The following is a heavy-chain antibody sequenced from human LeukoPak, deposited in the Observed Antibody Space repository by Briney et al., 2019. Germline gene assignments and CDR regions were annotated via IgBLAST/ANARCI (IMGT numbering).Heavy chain of an antibody. CDR3: ARAIVVVITNWFDP. D-gene: IGHD3-22*01. J-gene: IGHJ5*02. CDR2: IYYSGST. V-gene: IGHV4-30-4*01. CDR1: GGSISSGDYC. Sequence: PSQTLSLTCTVSGGSISSGDYCWSWIRQPPGKGLEWIGYIYYSGSTYYNPSLKSRVTISVDTSKNQFSLKLSSVTAADTAVYYCARAIVVVITNWFDPWGQGTLVTASS.